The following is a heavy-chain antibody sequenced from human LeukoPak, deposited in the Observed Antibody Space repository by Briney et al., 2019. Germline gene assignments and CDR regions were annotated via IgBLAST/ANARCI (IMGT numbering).Heavy chain of an antibody. V-gene: IGHV3-33*01. CDR1: GFTFSSYG. CDR2: IWYDGSNK. Sequence: PGRSLRLSCAASGFTFSSYGMHWVRQAPGKGLEWVAVIWYDGSNKYYADSVKGRFTISRDNSKNTLHLQMNSLRAEDTAVYYCARDYYDILTGYLKAFDIWGQGTMVTVSS. J-gene: IGHJ3*02. D-gene: IGHD3-9*01. CDR3: ARDYYDILTGYLKAFDI.